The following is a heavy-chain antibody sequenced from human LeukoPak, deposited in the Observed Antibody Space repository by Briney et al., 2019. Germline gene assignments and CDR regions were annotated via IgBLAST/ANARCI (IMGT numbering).Heavy chain of an antibody. CDR2: IIPIFGTA. CDR1: GGTFSSHA. CDR3: ATPGDYDSSGYYYYYYMDV. J-gene: IGHJ6*03. V-gene: IGHV1-69*05. D-gene: IGHD3-22*01. Sequence: ASVKVSCKASGGTFSSHAISWVRQAPGQGLEWMGGIIPIFGTANYAQKFQGRVTITTGESTSTAYMELSSLRSEDTAVYYCATPGDYDSSGYYYYYYMDVWGKGTTVTVSS.